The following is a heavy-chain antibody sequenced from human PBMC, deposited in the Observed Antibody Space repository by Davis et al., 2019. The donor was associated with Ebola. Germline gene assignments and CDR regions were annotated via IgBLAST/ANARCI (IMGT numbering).Heavy chain of an antibody. V-gene: IGHV1-18*01. Sequence: ASVKVSCKASGYTFTSYGISWVRQAPGQGLEWMGWISAYNGNTNYAQKLQGRVTMTTDTSTSTAYMELRSLKFDDTAVYYCVRDEQQIRPAFDIWGQGTVVIVSS. CDR2: ISAYNGNT. CDR1: GYTFTSYG. J-gene: IGHJ3*02. D-gene: IGHD6-13*01. CDR3: VRDEQQIRPAFDI.